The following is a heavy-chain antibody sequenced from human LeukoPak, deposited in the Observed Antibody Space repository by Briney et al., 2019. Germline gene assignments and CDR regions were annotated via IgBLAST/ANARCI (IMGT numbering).Heavy chain of an antibody. D-gene: IGHD3/OR15-3a*01. V-gene: IGHV4-39*01. CDR3: ARQEIGLRSFDP. J-gene: IGHJ5*02. CDR2: IYYTGTT. Sequence: SETLSLTCTVSGGSISSSLYHWGWIRQSSGKNLEWLGSIYYTGTTHYNPSLKSRVTISVDTSKNQFSLNLSSVTAADTAVYYCARQEIGLRSFDPWGQGTLVTVSS. CDR1: GGSISSSLYH.